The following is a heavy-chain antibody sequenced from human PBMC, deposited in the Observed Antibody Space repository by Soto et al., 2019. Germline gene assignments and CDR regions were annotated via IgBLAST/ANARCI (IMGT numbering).Heavy chain of an antibody. CDR1: GFTFSSYA. J-gene: IGHJ4*02. CDR3: AKGGRDIVVVPAAMGVSDYDILTGYHTAYFDY. CDR2: ISGSGGST. V-gene: IGHV3-23*01. D-gene: IGHD2-2*01. Sequence: GESLKISCAASGFTFSSYAMSWVRQAPGKGLEWVSAISGSGGSTYYADSVKGRFTISRDNSKNTLYLQMNSLRAEDTAVYYCAKGGRDIVVVPAAMGVSDYDILTGYHTAYFDYWGQGTLVTVSS.